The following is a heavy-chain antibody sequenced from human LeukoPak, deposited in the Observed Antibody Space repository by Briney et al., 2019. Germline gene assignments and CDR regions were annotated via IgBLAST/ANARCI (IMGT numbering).Heavy chain of an antibody. Sequence: GGSLRLSCAASGFTFSSYWMSWVRQAPGKGLEWVANIKQDGSEKYYVDSVKGRFTISRDNAKNSLYLQMNSPRAEDTAVYYCAGGGQRRFGELFYYYYYGMDVWGQGTTVTVSS. CDR2: IKQDGSEK. J-gene: IGHJ6*02. D-gene: IGHD3-10*01. CDR3: AGGGQRRFGELFYYYYYGMDV. V-gene: IGHV3-7*01. CDR1: GFTFSSYW.